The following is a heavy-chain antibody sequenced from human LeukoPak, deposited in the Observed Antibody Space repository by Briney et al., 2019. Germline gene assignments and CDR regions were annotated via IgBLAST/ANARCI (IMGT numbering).Heavy chain of an antibody. D-gene: IGHD3-10*01. Sequence: GGSLRLSCAASGFPLDDYAMHWVRQAPGKGLEWVSGISWNSGSIGYADSVKGRFTISRDSAKNSLYLQMNSLRAEDTAVYYCGGGLVRGPKDYWGQGTLVTVSS. CDR3: GGGLVRGPKDY. J-gene: IGHJ4*02. CDR2: ISWNSGSI. V-gene: IGHV3-9*01. CDR1: GFPLDDYA.